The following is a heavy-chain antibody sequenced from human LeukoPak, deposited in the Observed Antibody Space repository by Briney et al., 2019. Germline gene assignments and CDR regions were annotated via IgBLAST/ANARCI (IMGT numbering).Heavy chain of an antibody. CDR1: GGSFSGYY. CDR2: INHSGST. V-gene: IGHV4-34*01. Sequence: SETLSLTCAVYGGSFSGYYWSWIRQPPGKGLEWIGEINHSGSTNYNPSLKSRVTISVDTSKNQFSLKLSFVTAADTAVYYCARGMTHGYFDLWGRGTLVTVSS. J-gene: IGHJ2*01. CDR3: ARGMTHGYFDL.